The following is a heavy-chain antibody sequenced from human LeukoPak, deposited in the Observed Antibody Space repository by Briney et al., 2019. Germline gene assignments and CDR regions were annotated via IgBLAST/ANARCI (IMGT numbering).Heavy chain of an antibody. CDR2: IWYDGSNK. D-gene: IGHD6-13*01. V-gene: IGHV3-30*19. CDR3: AREGTTNLIAAPYFDY. Sequence: PGRSLRLSCTASGFTFSSYGMHWVRQAPGKGLEWVAVIWYDGSNKYYADSVKGRFTISRDNSKNTLYLQMNSLRAEDTAVYYCAREGTTNLIAAPYFDYWGQGTLVTVYS. J-gene: IGHJ4*02. CDR1: GFTFSSYG.